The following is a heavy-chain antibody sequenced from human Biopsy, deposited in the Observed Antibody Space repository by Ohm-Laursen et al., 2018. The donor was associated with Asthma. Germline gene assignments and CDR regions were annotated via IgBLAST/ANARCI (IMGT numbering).Heavy chain of an antibody. CDR2: INTNTGNP. CDR1: GYTVTRYA. V-gene: IGHV7-4-1*02. J-gene: IGHJ4*02. CDR3: ARMISYYHEMRAPFFDY. Sequence: GASVKVSCKVSGYTVTRYAINWVRQAPGQGLEWMGWINTNTGNPTYAQSFTGRFVFSLDTSVNTAHLQISSLKAEDTAVYYCARMISYYHEMRAPFFDYWGQGTLVTVSS. D-gene: IGHD3-22*01.